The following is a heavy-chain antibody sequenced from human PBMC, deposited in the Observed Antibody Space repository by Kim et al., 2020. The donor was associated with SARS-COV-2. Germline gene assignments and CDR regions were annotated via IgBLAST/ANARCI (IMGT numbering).Heavy chain of an antibody. CDR2: LNQDGSDK. CDR3: ARGGSYSFEY. D-gene: IGHD6-13*01. J-gene: IGHJ4*02. Sequence: GGSLRLSCAASGFTFSDYWMRWVRHSPGKGLEWVADLNQDGSDKHYMESVKGRFTISRDNAKNSLFLQMDSLRGEDAALYYCARGGSYSFEYWSQGTLVTVSS. CDR1: GFTFSDYW. V-gene: IGHV3-7*01.